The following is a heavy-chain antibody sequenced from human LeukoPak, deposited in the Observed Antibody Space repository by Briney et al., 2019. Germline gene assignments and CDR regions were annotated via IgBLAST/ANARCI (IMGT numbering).Heavy chain of an antibody. CDR1: GFTFSIYG. V-gene: IGHV3-23*01. D-gene: IGHD1-26*01. CDR2: ICGSGCGGTT. Sequence: PGGSLRLSCAVSGFTFSIYGMTWVRQAPGKGLEWVSAICGSGCGGTTYYADSVEGRFTVSRDNSKNTLYLQMNSLTAEDTAVYYCAKDRGGSYPNWFDPWGQGTLVTVSS. J-gene: IGHJ5*02. CDR3: AKDRGGSYPNWFDP.